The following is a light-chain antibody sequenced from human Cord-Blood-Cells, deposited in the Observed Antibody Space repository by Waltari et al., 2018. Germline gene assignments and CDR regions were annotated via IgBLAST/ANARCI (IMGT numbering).Light chain of an antibody. V-gene: IGLV2-14*01. CDR3: SSCTSSSTYWV. CDR2: DVS. Sequence: QSALTQPASVSGSPGQSITISCTGTSSDAGGYNYVSWYQQHPGKAPKLMIYDVSKRPSVVSNRFSGSTSGTTASLTISGLQAEDEADYYCSSCTSSSTYWVFGGGTKLTVL. J-gene: IGLJ3*02. CDR1: SSDAGGYNY.